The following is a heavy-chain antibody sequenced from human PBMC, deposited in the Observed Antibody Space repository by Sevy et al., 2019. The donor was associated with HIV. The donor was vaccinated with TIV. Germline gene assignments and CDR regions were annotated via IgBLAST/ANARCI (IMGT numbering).Heavy chain of an antibody. CDR2: IFYSGST. J-gene: IGHJ4*02. D-gene: IGHD3-22*01. V-gene: IGHV4-30-4*01. CDR3: ARQRASSGYFYFDS. CDR1: GGSISSGDYY. Sequence: SETLSLTCTVSGGSISSGDYYWSWIRQPPGKGLEWIGYIFYSGSTYFNPSLKSRVTISLDTSKGQLSLRLSSVTAADTAGFYCARQRASSGYFYFDSWGQGTLVTVSS.